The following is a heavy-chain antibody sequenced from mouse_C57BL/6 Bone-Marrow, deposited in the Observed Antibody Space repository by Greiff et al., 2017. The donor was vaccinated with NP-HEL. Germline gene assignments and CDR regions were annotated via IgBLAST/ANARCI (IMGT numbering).Heavy chain of an antibody. Sequence: EVKLVASGPGMVKPSQSLSLTCTVTGYSITSGYDWHWIRHFPGNKLEWMGYISYSGSTNYNPSLKSRISITHDTSKNHFFLKLNSVTTEDTATYYCARDGSYYFDYWGQGTTLTVSS. CDR3: ARDGSYYFDY. CDR1: GYSITSGYD. J-gene: IGHJ2*01. D-gene: IGHD1-1*02. CDR2: ISYSGST. V-gene: IGHV3-1*01.